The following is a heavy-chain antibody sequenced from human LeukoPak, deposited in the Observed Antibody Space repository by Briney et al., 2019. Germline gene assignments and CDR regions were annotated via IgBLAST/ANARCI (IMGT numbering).Heavy chain of an antibody. D-gene: IGHD3-16*01. CDR2: RYYSGST. CDR3: ARVRGDFETD. V-gene: IGHV4-59*01. J-gene: IGHJ1*01. Sequence: ASETLSLTCSVSGGSISSYYWTWIRQPPGKGLEWLGYRYYSGSTTYNPSLKRRVTISVDTSKSQFSLKLISVTAADTAIYYCARVRGDFETDWGQGTLVTVSS. CDR1: GGSISSYY.